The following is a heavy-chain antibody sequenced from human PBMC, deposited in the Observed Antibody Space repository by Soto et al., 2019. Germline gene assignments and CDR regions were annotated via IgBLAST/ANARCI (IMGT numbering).Heavy chain of an antibody. Sequence: GESLKISCKGSGYSFTSYWIGWVRQMPGKGLEWMGIIYPGDSDTRYSPSFQGQVTISADKSISTAYLQWSSLKASDTAMYYCARPYEDDYSNYGLWAFDIWGQGTMVTVSS. D-gene: IGHD4-4*01. V-gene: IGHV5-51*01. CDR3: ARPYEDDYSNYGLWAFDI. CDR1: GYSFTSYW. J-gene: IGHJ3*02. CDR2: IYPGDSDT.